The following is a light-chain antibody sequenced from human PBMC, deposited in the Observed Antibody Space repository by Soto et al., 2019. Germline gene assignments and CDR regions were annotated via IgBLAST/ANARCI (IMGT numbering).Light chain of an antibody. Sequence: EIVMTQSPATVSLSPGERATLSCRASPGVSNTLAWYQQRPGQAPRLLIYGASIRAPGIPARFSGGGSGTEFTLTITSLQSEDFAVYFCQQYDDWLRLTFGGGTKVDIK. CDR3: QQYDDWLRLT. CDR2: GAS. CDR1: PGVSNT. V-gene: IGKV3-15*01. J-gene: IGKJ4*01.